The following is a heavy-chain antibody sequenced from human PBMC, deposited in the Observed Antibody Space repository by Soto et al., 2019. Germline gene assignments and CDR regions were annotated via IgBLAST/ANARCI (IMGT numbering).Heavy chain of an antibody. V-gene: IGHV3-21*01. D-gene: IGHD3-22*01. CDR2: ISSSSSYI. CDR3: ARDRPFTDSSGYYYFDY. J-gene: IGHJ4*02. CDR1: GFTFSSYS. Sequence: GGSLRLSCAASGFTFSSYSMNWVRQAPGKGLEWVSSISSSSSYIYYADSVKGRFTISRDNAKNSLYLQMNSLRAEDTAVYCCARDRPFTDSSGYYYFDYWGQGTLVTVSS.